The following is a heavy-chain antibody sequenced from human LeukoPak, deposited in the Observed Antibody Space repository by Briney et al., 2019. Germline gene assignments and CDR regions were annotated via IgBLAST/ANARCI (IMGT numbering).Heavy chain of an antibody. CDR3: ARDRGPMFRGVLFSPHNWFDP. V-gene: IGHV1-18*01. D-gene: IGHD3-10*01. CDR1: GGTLSRYA. J-gene: IGHJ5*02. Sequence: ASVKVSCKASGGTLSRYAINWVRQAPGQGLEWMGWISGYNGNTKYAQRLQDRVSLTTDTSATTAYMELRSLRSDDTAIYYCARDRGPMFRGVLFSPHNWFDPWGQGTLVTVSS. CDR2: ISGYNGNT.